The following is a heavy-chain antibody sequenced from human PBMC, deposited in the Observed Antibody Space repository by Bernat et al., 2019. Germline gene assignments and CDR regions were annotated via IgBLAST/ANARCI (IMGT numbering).Heavy chain of an antibody. Sequence: QVQLVESGGGVVQPGRSLRLSCAASGFTFSSYAMHWVRQAPGKGLEWVAVISYDGSNKYYADSVKGRFTISRDNSKNTLYLQMNSLRAEDTAVYYCARDGSRRRSDDWGQGTLVTVSS. CDR1: GFTFSSYA. CDR3: ARDGSRRRSDD. D-gene: IGHD2-2*03. J-gene: IGHJ4*02. V-gene: IGHV3-30-3*01. CDR2: ISYDGSNK.